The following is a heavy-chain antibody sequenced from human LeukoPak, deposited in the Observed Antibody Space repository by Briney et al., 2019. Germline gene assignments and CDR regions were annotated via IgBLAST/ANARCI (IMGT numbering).Heavy chain of an antibody. CDR1: GFTFSSYS. CDR2: ISTSSSYI. J-gene: IGHJ5*02. V-gene: IGHV3-21*04. Sequence: KPGGSLRLSCAASGFTFSSYSMNWVRQAPGKGLEWVSSISTSSSYIYYADSVKGRFTVSRDNAKNSLYLQMNSLRAEDTAVYYCARYHGSGSHPRRIGFDPWGQGTLVTVSS. CDR3: ARYHGSGSHPRRIGFDP. D-gene: IGHD3-10*01.